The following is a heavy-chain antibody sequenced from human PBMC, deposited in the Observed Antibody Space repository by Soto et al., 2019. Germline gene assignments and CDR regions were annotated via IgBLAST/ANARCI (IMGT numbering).Heavy chain of an antibody. CDR3: ARYSGYDLSLDY. CDR2: IYYSGST. D-gene: IGHD5-12*01. Sequence: QLQLQESGPGLVKPSGTLSLTCTVSGGSISSSNYYWGWIRQPPGKGLEWIGSIYYSGSTYYNPSLKSRVTISVDTSKNQFSLKLSSVTAADTAVYYCARYSGYDLSLDYWGQGTLVTVSS. V-gene: IGHV4-39*01. CDR1: GGSISSSNYY. J-gene: IGHJ4*02.